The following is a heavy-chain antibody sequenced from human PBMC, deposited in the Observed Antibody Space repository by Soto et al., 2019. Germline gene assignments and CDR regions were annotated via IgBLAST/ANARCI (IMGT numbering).Heavy chain of an antibody. V-gene: IGHV3-23*01. CDR3: ARVGYGDLAQ. J-gene: IGHJ4*02. CDR2: VTLSGDYT. D-gene: IGHD4-17*01. Sequence: GGSLSLSCAASGFPFSSYAMSWVRQAPGMGLEWVCTVTLSGDYTYYADPVKGRFTISRDNSKNTVYLQLSSLRADDTAVYYCARVGYGDLAQWGQGTWVTVSS. CDR1: GFPFSSYA.